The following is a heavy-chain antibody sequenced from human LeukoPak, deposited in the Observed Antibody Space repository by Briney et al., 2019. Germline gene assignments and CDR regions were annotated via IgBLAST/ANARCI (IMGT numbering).Heavy chain of an antibody. Sequence: GGSLRLSCAASGFTFSSYGMHWVRQAPGKGLEWVAVIWYDGSNKYYADSVKGRFTISRDNSKNTLYLQMNSLRAEDTAVYYCARDLSGDGYNEDAFDIWGQGTMVTVSS. CDR1: GFTFSSYG. D-gene: IGHD5-24*01. V-gene: IGHV3-33*01. CDR2: IWYDGSNK. CDR3: ARDLSGDGYNEDAFDI. J-gene: IGHJ3*02.